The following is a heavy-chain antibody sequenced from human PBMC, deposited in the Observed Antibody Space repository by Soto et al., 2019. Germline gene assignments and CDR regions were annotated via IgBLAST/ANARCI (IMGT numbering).Heavy chain of an antibody. J-gene: IGHJ4*02. CDR3: ARDQRGYNYGTFDY. V-gene: IGHV3-30-3*01. CDR1: GFIFSTYT. Sequence: GSLRLSCAASGFIFSTYTMHWVRQAPGKGLEWVALISFDGNNEYSADSVKGRFTISRDNSKNMLYLQMSSLTVEDTAMYFCARDQRGYNYGTFDYWGQGTLVTVSS. CDR2: ISFDGNNE. D-gene: IGHD5-18*01.